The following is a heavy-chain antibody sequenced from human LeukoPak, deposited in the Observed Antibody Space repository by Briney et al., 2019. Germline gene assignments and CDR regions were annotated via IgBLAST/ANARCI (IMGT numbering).Heavy chain of an antibody. CDR1: GFTFSSYS. D-gene: IGHD3-10*01. CDR3: AREDSKGSGSYSPDY. CDR2: ISSSSSYI. Sequence: PGGSLRLSCAASGFTFSSYSMNWVRQAPGKGLEWVSSISSSSSYIYYADSVKGRFTISRDNAKNSLYLQMNSLRAEDTAVYYCAREDSKGSGSYSPDYWGQGTLVTVS. J-gene: IGHJ4*02. V-gene: IGHV3-21*04.